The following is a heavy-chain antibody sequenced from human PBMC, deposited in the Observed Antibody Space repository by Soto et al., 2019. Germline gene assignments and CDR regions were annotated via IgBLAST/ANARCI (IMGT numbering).Heavy chain of an antibody. CDR1: GYTFTTYA. CDR3: VKNSGWFNT. CDR2: INAGNGKT. J-gene: IGHJ5*02. V-gene: IGHV1-3*01. D-gene: IGHD3-10*01. Sequence: ASVKVSCKASGYTFTTYAMHWVRQAPGQRLEWMGWINAGNGKTKYSQKFQGRVTISRDNSRNTVYLQMNSLRGDDTALYYCVKNSGWFNTWGQGALVTVSS.